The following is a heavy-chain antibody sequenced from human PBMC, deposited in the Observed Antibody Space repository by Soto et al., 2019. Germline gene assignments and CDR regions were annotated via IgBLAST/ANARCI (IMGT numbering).Heavy chain of an antibody. CDR3: ARSSHSTVTTFDY. J-gene: IGHJ4*02. CDR1: GGSISSVGYY. Sequence: QVQLQESGPGLLKPSQTLSLTCTVYGGSISSVGYYWSWIRQHPGKGLEWIGYIYYSGSTNYNPSLKSRDNISVYTSKNPFSLKLSSVTAADTAVNYCARSSHSTVTTFDYWGQGTLVTVSS. V-gene: IGHV4-31*03. D-gene: IGHD4-17*01. CDR2: IYYSGST.